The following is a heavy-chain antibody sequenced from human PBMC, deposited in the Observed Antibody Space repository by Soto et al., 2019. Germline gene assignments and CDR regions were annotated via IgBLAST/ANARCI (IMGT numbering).Heavy chain of an antibody. Sequence: ASVKVSCKASGYTLIMYYIHWMRQAPGQGLEWMGLINPSGGSTTYAQKFQGRVTMTRDTSTSTIYMDLSSLKSEDTAVYYFARSPYSSGYYHAIDYWGQGTQVTVSS. CDR3: ARSPYSSGYYHAIDY. CDR2: INPSGGST. J-gene: IGHJ4*02. CDR1: GYTLIMYY. V-gene: IGHV1-46*01. D-gene: IGHD3-22*01.